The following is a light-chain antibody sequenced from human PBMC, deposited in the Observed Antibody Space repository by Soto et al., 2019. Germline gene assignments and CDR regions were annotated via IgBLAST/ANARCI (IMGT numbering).Light chain of an antibody. Sequence: DIQMTQSPSSLSASVGDRVTITCQASQDISNYLTWYQQKPGQAPKLLIYDASNLETGGPSRFRGSGSGTDFTFTISSLQPEAIVPDYCQQYDNRPPYTFGQGTKLEIK. CDR1: QDISNY. J-gene: IGKJ2*01. CDR3: QQYDNRPPYT. V-gene: IGKV1-33*01. CDR2: DAS.